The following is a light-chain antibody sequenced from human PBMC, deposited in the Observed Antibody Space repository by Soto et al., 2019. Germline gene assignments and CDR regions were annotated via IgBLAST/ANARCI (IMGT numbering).Light chain of an antibody. CDR2: GAS. V-gene: IGKV3-15*01. CDR1: QSVSSK. Sequence: EIVMTQSPATLSVSPGERATLSCRASQSVSSKLGWYQQKPGQAPRLLIYGASIRATGIPARFSGSGSGTEFTLSISRLQSEDFAVYYCQQYNNCPRTFGPGTKVDIK. CDR3: QQYNNCPRT. J-gene: IGKJ3*01.